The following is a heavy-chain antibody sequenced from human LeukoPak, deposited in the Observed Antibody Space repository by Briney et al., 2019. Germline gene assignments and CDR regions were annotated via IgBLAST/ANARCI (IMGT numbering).Heavy chain of an antibody. D-gene: IGHD3-22*01. CDR1: GGSISSYY. Sequence: SETLSLTCTDHGGSISSYYWSWIRQPPGKGLEWIGYIYYSGSTNYNPSLKSRVTISVDTSKNQFSLKLSSVTAADTAVYNCARLEDYYASSGYYNWFDPWGQGTLVTVSS. V-gene: IGHV4-59*08. CDR3: ARLEDYYASSGYYNWFDP. CDR2: IYYSGST. J-gene: IGHJ5*02.